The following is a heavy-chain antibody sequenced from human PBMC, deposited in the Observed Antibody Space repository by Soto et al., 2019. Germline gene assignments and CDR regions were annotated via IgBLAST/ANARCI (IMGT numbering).Heavy chain of an antibody. Sequence: KPSETLSLTCTVSGGSVSSGSYYWSWIRQPPGKGLEWIGYIYYSGSTNYNPSLKSRVTISVDTSKNQFSLKLSSVTAADTAVYYCARTLAGPAAIGNWFDPWGQGTLVTVSS. J-gene: IGHJ5*02. D-gene: IGHD2-2*02. CDR1: GGSVSSGSYY. CDR2: IYYSGST. V-gene: IGHV4-61*01. CDR3: ARTLAGPAAIGNWFDP.